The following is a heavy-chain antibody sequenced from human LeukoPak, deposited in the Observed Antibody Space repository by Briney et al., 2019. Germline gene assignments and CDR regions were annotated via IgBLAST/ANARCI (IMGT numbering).Heavy chain of an antibody. J-gene: IGHJ4*02. V-gene: IGHV4-39*07. D-gene: IGHD3-22*01. Sequence: SETLSLTCTVSGDSISSSTYYWGWIRQPPRKGLEWIGEINQSGSTNYNPSLKSRVTISIDTSKNQFSLRLSSVTAADTAVYYCARDAYDSSGYSFDYWGQGTLVTVSS. CDR1: GDSISSSTYY. CDR3: ARDAYDSSGYSFDY. CDR2: INQSGST.